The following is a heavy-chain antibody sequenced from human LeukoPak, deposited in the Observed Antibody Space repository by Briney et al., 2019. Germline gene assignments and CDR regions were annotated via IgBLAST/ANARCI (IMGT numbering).Heavy chain of an antibody. CDR2: IKEDGSEE. V-gene: IGHV3-7*01. CDR3: ARDLGATESY. CDR1: GFTFSSYW. J-gene: IGHJ4*02. D-gene: IGHD1-26*01. Sequence: PGGSLRLSCAASGFTFSSYWMSWSRKPQGKGRRGVANIKEDGSEEYYVDSVKGRFIISRDNAKNSLYLQMNSLGVEDTAVYYCARDLGATESYWGQGTLVTVSS.